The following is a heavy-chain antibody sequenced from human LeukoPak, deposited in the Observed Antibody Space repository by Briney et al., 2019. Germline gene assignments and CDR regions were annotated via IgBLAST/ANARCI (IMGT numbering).Heavy chain of an antibody. CDR1: GFTFSSYG. CDR3: AKDFGLMAGTGAFDI. Sequence: PGGSLRLSCAASGFTFSSYGMHWVRQAPGKGLEWVAVISYDGSNKYYADSVKGRFTISRDNSKNTLYLQMNSLRAEDTALYYCAKDFGLMAGTGAFDIWGQGTMVTVSS. CDR2: ISYDGSNK. J-gene: IGHJ3*02. D-gene: IGHD6-19*01. V-gene: IGHV3-30*18.